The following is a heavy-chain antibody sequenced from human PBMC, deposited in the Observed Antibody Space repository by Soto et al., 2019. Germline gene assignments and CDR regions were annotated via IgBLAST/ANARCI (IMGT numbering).Heavy chain of an antibody. CDR1: GYTFSSYG. V-gene: IGHV1-18*01. J-gene: IGHJ3*01. D-gene: IGHD3-9*01. CDR2: ISAYNGNT. CDR3: ARLYPYYDILTGSQIYAFDF. Sequence: ASVKVSCKASGYTFSSYGISWVRQAPGQGLEWMGWISAYNGNTNYAQKLQGRVTMTTGTSTSTAYMELRSLRSDDTAVYYCARLYPYYDILTGSQIYAFDFWGQGTMVTVSS.